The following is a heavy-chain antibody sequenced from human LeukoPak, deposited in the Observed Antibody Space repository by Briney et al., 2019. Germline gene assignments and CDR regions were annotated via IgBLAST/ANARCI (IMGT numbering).Heavy chain of an antibody. Sequence: ASVKVSCKASGYTFTGYYMHWVRQAPGQGLEWMGRINPNSGGTNYAQKFQGRVTMTRDTSISTAYMELSRLRSDDTAVYYCARAVSRRLQFSWFDPWGQGTLVTVSS. J-gene: IGHJ5*02. CDR2: INPNSGGT. V-gene: IGHV1-2*06. CDR1: GYTFTGYY. D-gene: IGHD5-24*01. CDR3: ARAVSRRLQFSWFDP.